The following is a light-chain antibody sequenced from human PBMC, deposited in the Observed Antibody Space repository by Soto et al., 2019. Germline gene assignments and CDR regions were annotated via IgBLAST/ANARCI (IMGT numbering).Light chain of an antibody. CDR2: AAS. CDR3: QQYYSYPGFT. Sequence: AIRMTQSPSSLSASTGDRVTITCRASPGISSYLAWYQQKPGKAPKLLIYAASTLQSGVPSRFSGSGSGTDFTLTISCLQSEDFATYYCQQYYSYPGFTFGPGTKVDIK. CDR1: PGISSY. J-gene: IGKJ3*01. V-gene: IGKV1-8*01.